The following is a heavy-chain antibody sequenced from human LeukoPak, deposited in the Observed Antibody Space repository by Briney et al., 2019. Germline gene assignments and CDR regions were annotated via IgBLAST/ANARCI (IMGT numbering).Heavy chain of an antibody. J-gene: IGHJ4*02. Sequence: GGSLRLSCAASGFTFSSYGIHWVRQAPGKGLEWVAVISYDGSNKYYADSVKGRSTISRDNSKNTLYLQMNSLRAEDTAVYYCAKDRGWPIDYWGQGTLVTVSS. D-gene: IGHD6-19*01. CDR1: GFTFSSYG. CDR3: AKDRGWPIDY. CDR2: ISYDGSNK. V-gene: IGHV3-30*18.